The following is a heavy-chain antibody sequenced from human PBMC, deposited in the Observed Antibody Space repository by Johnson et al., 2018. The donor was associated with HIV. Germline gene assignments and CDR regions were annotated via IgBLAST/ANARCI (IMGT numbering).Heavy chain of an antibody. CDR2: IRYDGNNK. Sequence: QVQLVESGGGVVQPGGSLRLSCAASGFTFSRYGMHWVRQAPGKGLEWVAFIRYDGNNKYYAESVKGRFTISRDNSKNTVYLQMNSLRAEDTAVYYCAKRVHSYGYAGAFDIWGQGTMVTVSS. CDR3: AKRVHSYGYAGAFDI. D-gene: IGHD5-18*01. CDR1: GFTFSRYG. J-gene: IGHJ3*02. V-gene: IGHV3-30*02.